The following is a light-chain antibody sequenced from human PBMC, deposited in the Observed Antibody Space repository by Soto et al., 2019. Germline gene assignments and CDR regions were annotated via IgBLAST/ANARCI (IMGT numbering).Light chain of an antibody. J-gene: IGKJ1*01. CDR1: QSFRGL. Sequence: EIVLTQSPVTLSLSPGERATLSCRASQSFRGLLAWYQQKPGQAPRLLIYDASNRATGIPARFSGSGSGTDFTLTISSLEPEDFAVYYCQQRSNWPPWTFGQGTKVDIK. CDR2: DAS. V-gene: IGKV3-11*01. CDR3: QQRSNWPPWT.